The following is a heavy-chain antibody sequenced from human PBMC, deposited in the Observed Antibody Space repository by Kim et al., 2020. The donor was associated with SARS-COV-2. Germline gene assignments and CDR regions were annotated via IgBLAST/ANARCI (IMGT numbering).Heavy chain of an antibody. J-gene: IGHJ4*02. CDR3: ASLPEPRGSGSYDY. V-gene: IGHV4-30-4*01. CDR2: IYYSGST. Sequence: SETLSLTCTVSGGSISSGDYYWSWIRQPPGKGLEWIGYIYYSGSTYYNPSLKSRVTISVDTSKNQFSLKLSSVTAADTAVYYCASLPEPRGSGSYDYWGQGTLVTVSS. D-gene: IGHD3-10*01. CDR1: GGSISSGDYY.